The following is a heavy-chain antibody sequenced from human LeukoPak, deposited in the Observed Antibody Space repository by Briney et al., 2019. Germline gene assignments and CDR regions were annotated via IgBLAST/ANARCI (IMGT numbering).Heavy chain of an antibody. Sequence: GGSLRLSCAASGFTFNHFALTWVRQAPGKGLEWVSAISSGGNTYYTDSVKGRFTISRDNSKSTLYLQVNSLGAEDTAVYYCTRLLTGPYNFDYWGQGTLVTVSS. CDR3: TRLLTGPYNFDY. V-gene: IGHV3-23*01. D-gene: IGHD3-9*01. J-gene: IGHJ4*02. CDR2: ISSGGNT. CDR1: GFTFNHFA.